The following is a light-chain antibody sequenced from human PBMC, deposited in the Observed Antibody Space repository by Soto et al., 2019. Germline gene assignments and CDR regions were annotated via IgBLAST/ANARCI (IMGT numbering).Light chain of an antibody. V-gene: IGKV3-20*01. J-gene: IGKJ5*01. CDR3: QQYGNSPAIT. Sequence: EIVMTQSPATLSVSPGERATLSCRASQSVSASYLAWYQHKPGQAPRLLIYAASSRATGIPDRFSGSGSGTDFTLTVSRLEPEDFAVYYCQQYGNSPAITFGQGTRLEIK. CDR1: QSVSASY. CDR2: AAS.